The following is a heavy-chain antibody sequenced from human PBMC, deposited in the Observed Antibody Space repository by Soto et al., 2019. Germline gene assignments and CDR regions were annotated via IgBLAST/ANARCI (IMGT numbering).Heavy chain of an antibody. D-gene: IGHD3-10*02. Sequence: GGSLRLSCAASGFTFSSYAMSWVRQAPGKGLEWVSAISGSGGSTYYADSVKGRFTISRDNSKNTLYLQMNSLRAEDTAVYDCAKGRSRGYVPFDYWGQGTLVTVSS. CDR1: GFTFSSYA. V-gene: IGHV3-23*01. CDR2: ISGSGGST. J-gene: IGHJ4*02. CDR3: AKGRSRGYVPFDY.